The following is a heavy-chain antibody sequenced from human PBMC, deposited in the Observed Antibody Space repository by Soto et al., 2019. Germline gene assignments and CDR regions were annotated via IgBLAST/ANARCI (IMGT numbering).Heavy chain of an antibody. V-gene: IGHV3-74*01. J-gene: IGHJ1*01. Sequence: EVQLVESGGGLVQPGGSLRLSCAASGFTFSTYWMQWVRQVPGEGLVWVSSISENGGITVYAHSVKGRFTISRDNAKNTLYLQMDGLRVEDTAIYYCAREYYSSGTHWGQGTLVTVST. CDR1: GFTFSTYW. CDR3: AREYYSSGTH. CDR2: ISENGGIT. D-gene: IGHD3-10*01.